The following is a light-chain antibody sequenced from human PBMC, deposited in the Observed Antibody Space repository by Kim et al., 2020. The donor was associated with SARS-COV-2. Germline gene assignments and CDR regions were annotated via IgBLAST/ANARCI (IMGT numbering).Light chain of an antibody. CDR1: QSVSSN. J-gene: IGKJ5*01. CDR3: QQYNNWPPIT. CDR2: GAS. V-gene: IGKV3-15*01. Sequence: EIVMTQSPATLSVSPGERATLSCRASQSVSSNLAWYQQKPGQAPRLLIYGASTRATGIPARFSGSGSGTEFTLTIRSLQSEDFAVYYFQQYNNWPPITFGQGTRLEI.